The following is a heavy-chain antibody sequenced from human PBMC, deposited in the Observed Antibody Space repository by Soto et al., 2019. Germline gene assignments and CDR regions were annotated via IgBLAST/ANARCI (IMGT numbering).Heavy chain of an antibody. CDR2: IYHSGTT. Sequence: PSETLSLTCTVSGASISTYYCSWIRQPPGKGLEWIGYIYHSGTTNYNPSLKSRVTISADTSKNQFSLKLSSVTTADTAMYYCAGGVRYCRGGSALAWFAPGGQEPLVPVPS. J-gene: IGHJ5*02. CDR3: AGGVRYCRGGSALAWFAP. CDR1: GASISTYY. V-gene: IGHV4-59*01. D-gene: IGHD2-15*01.